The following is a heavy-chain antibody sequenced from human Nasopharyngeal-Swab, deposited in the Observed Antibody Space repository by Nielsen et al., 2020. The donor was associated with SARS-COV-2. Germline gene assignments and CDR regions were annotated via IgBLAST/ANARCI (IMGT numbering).Heavy chain of an antibody. D-gene: IGHD6-19*01. J-gene: IGHJ6*02. CDR2: IIPILDIG. CDR1: GGTFSSYA. V-gene: IGHV1-69*04. CDR3: ARDLWLETDYYYLGMDV. Sequence: SVKVSCKASGGTFSSYATTWVRQAPGQGLEWMGRIIPILDIGRYAQKFQGRVTITADKSTNTAYMELSSLTSEDTAVYYCARDLWLETDYYYLGMDVWGQGTTVTVSS.